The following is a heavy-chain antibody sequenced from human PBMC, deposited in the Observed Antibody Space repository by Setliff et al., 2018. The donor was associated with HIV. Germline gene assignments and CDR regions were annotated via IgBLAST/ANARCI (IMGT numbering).Heavy chain of an antibody. CDR3: AKTIAAAATLPFDF. Sequence: ASVKVSCKTSGGTFSNYTISWVRQAPGQRLEWMGWINAGNGNTKYSQRFQGRVTITRDTSASTAYMELSSLRSEDTAVYYCAKTIAAAATLPFDFWGQGTLVTVSS. V-gene: IGHV1-3*01. J-gene: IGHJ4*02. D-gene: IGHD6-13*01. CDR1: GGTFSNYT. CDR2: INAGNGNT.